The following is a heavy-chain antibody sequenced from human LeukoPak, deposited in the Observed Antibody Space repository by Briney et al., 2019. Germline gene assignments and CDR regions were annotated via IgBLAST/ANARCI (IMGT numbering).Heavy chain of an antibody. V-gene: IGHV4-4*09. CDR2: ISGSGST. Sequence: PSETLSLTCSVSGVSMNSHYLNWIRQLPGKGLEWIGFISGSGSTNYNPSLMSRVTMSLETSKRQFSLKLRSVTAADTAVYYCVVSPNQDFYDYWGQGTLVTVSS. CDR3: VVSPNQDFYDY. J-gene: IGHJ4*02. CDR1: GVSMNSHY.